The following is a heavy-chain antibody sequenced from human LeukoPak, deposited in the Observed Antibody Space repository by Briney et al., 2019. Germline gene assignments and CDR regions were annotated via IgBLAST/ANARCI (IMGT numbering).Heavy chain of an antibody. Sequence: GGSLRLSCAASGFTFSSYWMSWVRQAPGKGLEWVANIKQDGSEKYYVDSVKGRFTISRDNAKNSLYLQMNSLRAEDTAVYYCARGSYSSGWLTYYYYYYMGVWGKGTTVTISS. D-gene: IGHD6-19*01. V-gene: IGHV3-7*01. CDR3: ARGSYSSGWLTYYYYYYMGV. CDR2: IKQDGSEK. CDR1: GFTFSSYW. J-gene: IGHJ6*03.